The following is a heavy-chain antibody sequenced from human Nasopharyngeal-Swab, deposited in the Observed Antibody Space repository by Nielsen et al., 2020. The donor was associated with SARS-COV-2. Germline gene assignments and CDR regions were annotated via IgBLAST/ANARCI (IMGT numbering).Heavy chain of an antibody. CDR1: GYSFTSYW. V-gene: IGHV5-51*01. D-gene: IGHD6-19*01. CDR2: IYPGDSDT. CDR3: ARLRSSGWFPYYFDY. Sequence: GESLKISCKGSGYSFTSYWIGWVRQMPGKGLEWMGIIYPGDSDTRYSPSFQGQVTISADKSISTAYLQWSSLKASDTAMYYCARLRSSGWFPYYFDYWGQGTLVTVSS. J-gene: IGHJ4*02.